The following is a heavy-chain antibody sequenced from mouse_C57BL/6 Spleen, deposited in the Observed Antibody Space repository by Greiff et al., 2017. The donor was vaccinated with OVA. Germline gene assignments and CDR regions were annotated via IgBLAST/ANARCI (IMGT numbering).Heavy chain of an antibody. CDR1: GYTFTSYW. D-gene: IGHD2-14*01. J-gene: IGHJ1*03. CDR3: ARSGKVLGWYFDV. Sequence: VQLQQPGAELVRPGSSVKLSCKASGYTFTSYWMHWVKQRPIQGLEWIGNIDPSDSETHYNQKFKDKATLTVDKSSSTAYMQLSSLTSEVSAVYYGARSGKVLGWYFDVWGKGTTVTVSS. CDR2: IDPSDSET. V-gene: IGHV1-52*01.